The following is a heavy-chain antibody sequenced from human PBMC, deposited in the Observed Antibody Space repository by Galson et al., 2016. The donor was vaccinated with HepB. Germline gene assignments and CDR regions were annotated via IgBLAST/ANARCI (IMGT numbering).Heavy chain of an antibody. CDR2: INPHSGVT. CDR1: GYTFTGYY. Sequence: SVKVSCKASGYTFTGYYIHWVRQAPGQGLEWMGWINPHSGVTTYAQNFQGRVTMTTDTSTSTAFMELRSLRSDDTAVYYCARRPYSGHEYYYYGLGVWGQGTTVTVSS. D-gene: IGHD5-12*01. CDR3: ARRPYSGHEYYYYGLGV. J-gene: IGHJ6*02. V-gene: IGHV1-2*02.